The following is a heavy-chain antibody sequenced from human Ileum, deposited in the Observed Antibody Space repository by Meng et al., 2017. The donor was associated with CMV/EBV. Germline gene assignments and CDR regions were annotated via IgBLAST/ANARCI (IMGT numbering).Heavy chain of an antibody. J-gene: IGHJ6*02. V-gene: IGHV3-53*01. D-gene: IGHD1-1*01. CDR1: GFIVTSNY. Sequence: GGSLRLSCEVSGFIVTSNYVTWVRQAPGKGLEWVSIIYSGGSTNYADSVKGRFTISRDISKNTIYLQLNTLRAEDTAVYYCARDRSGSGMDVWGQGTTVTVSS. CDR3: ARDRSGSGMDV. CDR2: IYSGGST.